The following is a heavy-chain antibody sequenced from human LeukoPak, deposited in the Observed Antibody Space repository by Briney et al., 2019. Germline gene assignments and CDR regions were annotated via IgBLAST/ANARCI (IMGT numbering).Heavy chain of an antibody. V-gene: IGHV4-4*07. Sequence: SETLSLTCTVSGGSISSYYWSWIRQPAGKGLEWIGRFYTSGSTNFNPSLKSRVTMSVDTSKNQFSLKLGSVTAADTAVYYCARDKRGYSFDYWGLGTLVTVSS. D-gene: IGHD2-21*01. CDR2: FYTSGST. CDR3: ARDKRGYSFDY. CDR1: GGSISSYY. J-gene: IGHJ4*02.